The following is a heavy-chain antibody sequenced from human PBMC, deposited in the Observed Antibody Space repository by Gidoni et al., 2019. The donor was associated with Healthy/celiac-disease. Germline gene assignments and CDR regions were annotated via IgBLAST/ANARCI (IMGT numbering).Heavy chain of an antibody. CDR2: IKSKTDGWTT. D-gene: IGHD3-22*01. CDR3: TTEGVWDYYDSSGYYPSY. J-gene: IGHJ4*02. CDR1: VFTFSNAW. V-gene: IGHV3-15*01. Sequence: EVQLVGSGGGLVKPGGSLRLSCAASVFTFSNAWMSGVRQTPGKGLEWFGRIKSKTDGWTTDYAGPVKGRFTISRDDSKNTLYLQMNSLKAEDTAVYYCTTEGVWDYYDSSGYYPSYWGQGTLVTVSS.